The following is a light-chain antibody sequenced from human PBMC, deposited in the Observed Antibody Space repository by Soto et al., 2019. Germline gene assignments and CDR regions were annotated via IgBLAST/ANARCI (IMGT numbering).Light chain of an antibody. CDR2: GAS. Sequence: EIVMTQSPATLSVSPGERATLSCRASQSVGSIYLAWYQQKPGQAPRLLIHGASNRASGIPDRFSGSGSGTDFTLTISRLEPEDFAVYYCQQYGGSPRTFGQGTKVDIK. CDR1: QSVGSIY. CDR3: QQYGGSPRT. J-gene: IGKJ1*01. V-gene: IGKV3-20*01.